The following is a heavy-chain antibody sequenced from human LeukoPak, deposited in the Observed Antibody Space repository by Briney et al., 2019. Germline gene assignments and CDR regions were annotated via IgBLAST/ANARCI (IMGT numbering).Heavy chain of an antibody. V-gene: IGHV3-30*04. J-gene: IGHJ6*02. Sequence: GGSLRLSCAASGFTFSNYAMDWVRQAPGKGLEGVAVISYDGSNKYYADSVKGRFTISRDNSKNTLYLQMNSLRAEDTAVYYCAKAPRIAAGPWNSKPDYYYGMDVWGQGTTVTVSS. CDR2: ISYDGSNK. CDR1: GFTFSNYA. CDR3: AKAPRIAAGPWNSKPDYYYGMDV. D-gene: IGHD6-25*01.